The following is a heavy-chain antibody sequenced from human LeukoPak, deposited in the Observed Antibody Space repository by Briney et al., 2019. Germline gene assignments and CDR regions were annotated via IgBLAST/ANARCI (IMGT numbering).Heavy chain of an antibody. Sequence: PSETLSLTCTVSGGSLDGRYWRWIPHPPGKGLEWIGYIPSNGGIKYNPFLKSQFAMSVDTSKNQFSLKLDSVTAADTAVYDCARHLGGNFGSGTHFVYWGQGTLVTVSS. CDR2: IPSNGGI. CDR1: GGSLDGRY. D-gene: IGHD3-10*01. CDR3: ARHLGGNFGSGTHFVY. J-gene: IGHJ4*02. V-gene: IGHV4-59*11.